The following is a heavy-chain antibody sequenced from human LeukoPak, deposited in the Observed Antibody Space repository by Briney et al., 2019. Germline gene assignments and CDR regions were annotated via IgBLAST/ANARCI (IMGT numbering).Heavy chain of an antibody. CDR2: IYYSGST. V-gene: IGHV4-30-4*08. CDR3: ARDVLLWFGEPYGMDV. Sequence: PSQTLSLTCTVSGGSISSGSYYWNWIRQPPGKGLEWIGYIYYSGSTNYNPSLKSRVTISVDTSKNQFSLKLSSVTAADTAVYYCARDVLLWFGEPYGMDVWGQGTTVTVSS. CDR1: GGSISSGSYY. D-gene: IGHD3-10*01. J-gene: IGHJ6*02.